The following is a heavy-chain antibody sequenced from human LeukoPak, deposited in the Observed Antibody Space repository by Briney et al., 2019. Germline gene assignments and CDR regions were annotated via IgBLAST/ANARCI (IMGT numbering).Heavy chain of an antibody. D-gene: IGHD4-23*01. J-gene: IGHJ4*02. V-gene: IGHV3-21*01. Sequence: GGSLRLSCAASGFTLRSYTMNWVRQAPGKGLEWVSSIGISSNKIYYADSVKGRFIISRDNAKNSVYLQMNSLRAEDTAVYYCARSRGNSGPSYFDYWGQGTLVTVSS. CDR3: ARSRGNSGPSYFDY. CDR2: IGISSNKI. CDR1: GFTLRSYT.